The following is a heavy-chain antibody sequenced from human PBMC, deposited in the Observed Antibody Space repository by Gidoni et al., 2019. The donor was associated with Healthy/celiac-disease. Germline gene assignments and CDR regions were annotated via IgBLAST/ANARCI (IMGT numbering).Heavy chain of an antibody. CDR3: AKDLSWYEKIY. J-gene: IGHJ4*02. Sequence: EVQLLASGGGLVQPGGSLRLSCEASGFTLSSYAMSWVRQAPGKGLGGVSAISGRGGSTYYADSVKGRFTISRDNSKNTLYLQMNSLRAEDTAVYYCAKDLSWYEKIYWGQGTLVTVSS. CDR1: GFTLSSYA. V-gene: IGHV3-23*01. D-gene: IGHD6-13*01. CDR2: ISGRGGST.